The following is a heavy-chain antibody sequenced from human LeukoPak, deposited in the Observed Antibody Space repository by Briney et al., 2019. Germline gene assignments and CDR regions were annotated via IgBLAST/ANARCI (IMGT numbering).Heavy chain of an antibody. CDR2: ISYGGTT. V-gene: IGHV4-39*07. Sequence: PSETLSLTCSVSGGSVSNNGYHWGWIRQPPGKGPEWIGSISYGGTTYYNPSLKSRLTISVDASQNQLSLKLSSVTAADTAVYYCAREGSNSSGWYTTTHYFDYWGQGTLVTVSS. D-gene: IGHD6-19*01. CDR3: AREGSNSSGWYTTTHYFDY. J-gene: IGHJ4*02. CDR1: GGSVSNNGYH.